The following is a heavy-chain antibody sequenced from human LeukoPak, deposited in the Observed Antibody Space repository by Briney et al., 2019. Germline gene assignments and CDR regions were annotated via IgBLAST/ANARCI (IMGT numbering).Heavy chain of an antibody. Sequence: SETLSLTCTVSGGSISSYYWSWIRQPPGKGLEWIGSIYYSGSTNYNPSLKSRVTISVDTSKNQFSLKLSSVTAADTAVYYCANYYGSGTYYKYCQDWGQGTLVTVSS. CDR3: ANYYGSGTYYKYCQD. J-gene: IGHJ1*01. V-gene: IGHV4-59*08. CDR1: GGSISSYY. CDR2: IYYSGST. D-gene: IGHD3-10*01.